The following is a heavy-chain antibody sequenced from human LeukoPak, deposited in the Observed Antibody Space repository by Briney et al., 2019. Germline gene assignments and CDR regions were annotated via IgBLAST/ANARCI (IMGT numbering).Heavy chain of an antibody. D-gene: IGHD1-26*01. CDR3: ARGEPAEFFQH. Sequence: SETLSLTCTVSGGSITSGGYYWSWIRQHPGKGLEGIGYIFYSGSKYYNPSLKSRVSISADTSKNQFSLKLSSVTAADTAVYYCARGEPAEFFQHWGQGTLVTVSS. CDR2: IFYSGSK. CDR1: GGSITSGGYY. V-gene: IGHV4-31*03. J-gene: IGHJ1*01.